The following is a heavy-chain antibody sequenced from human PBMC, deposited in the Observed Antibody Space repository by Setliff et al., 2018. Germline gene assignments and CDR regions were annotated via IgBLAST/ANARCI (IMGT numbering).Heavy chain of an antibody. CDR3: ARTGTYRYFDY. Sequence: SETLSFTCTVSGGSINSGVYYWGWIRQPPGKGLEWIGRIYHGGDTYYNASLKSRLTISVDTSKNQFSLKLRSVTAADTAVYYCARTGTYRYFDYWGQGALVTVSS. J-gene: IGHJ4*02. CDR2: IYHGGDT. V-gene: IGHV4-39*01. D-gene: IGHD1-1*01. CDR1: GGSINSGVYY.